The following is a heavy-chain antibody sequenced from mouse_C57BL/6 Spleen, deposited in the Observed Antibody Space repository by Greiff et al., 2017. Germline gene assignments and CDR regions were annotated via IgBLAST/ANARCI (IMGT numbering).Heavy chain of an antibody. CDR1: GYTFTSYW. CDR3: ESDYDYGAWFAY. J-gene: IGHJ3*01. Sequence: VQLQQPGAELVKPGDSVKLSCKASGYTFTSYWMHWVKQRPGRGLEWIGRIDPNSGGTKYNEKFKSKATLTVDKPSSTACMQLSSLTSEDSAVYDCESDYDYGAWFAYWGQGTLVTVSA. D-gene: IGHD2-4*01. V-gene: IGHV1-72*01. CDR2: IDPNSGGT.